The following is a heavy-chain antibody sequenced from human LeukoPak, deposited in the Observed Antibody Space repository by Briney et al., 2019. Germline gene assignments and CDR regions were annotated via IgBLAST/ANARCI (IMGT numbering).Heavy chain of an antibody. CDR3: ARLTSKYQLPGAFDI. J-gene: IGHJ3*02. V-gene: IGHV5-51*01. D-gene: IGHD2-2*01. CDR1: GYSFTSYW. Sequence: GESLKISCKGSGYSFTSYWIGWVRQMPGKGLEWMGIIYPGDSDTRYSPSFQGQVTISADKSISTAYLQWSSLKASDTAMYYCARLTSKYQLPGAFDIWGQGTMVTVSS. CDR2: IYPGDSDT.